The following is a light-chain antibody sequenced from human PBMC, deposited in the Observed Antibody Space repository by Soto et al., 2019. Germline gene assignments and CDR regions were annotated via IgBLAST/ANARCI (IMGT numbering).Light chain of an antibody. CDR1: RIGTNA. CDR3: QLWDSSIDQGV. CDR2: YDS. Sequence: SYELTQPPSVSVAPEQTATITCGGDRIGTNAVHWYQQKPGQAPLLVVYYDSDRPSGIPERISGSTSGNTATLTISRVEAGDEADYYCQLWDSSIDQGVFGGGTKLTVL. V-gene: IGLV3-21*02. J-gene: IGLJ3*02.